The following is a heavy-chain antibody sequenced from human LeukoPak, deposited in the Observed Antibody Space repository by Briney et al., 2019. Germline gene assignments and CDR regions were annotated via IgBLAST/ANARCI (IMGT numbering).Heavy chain of an antibody. CDR3: ARAQLAWDAAN. J-gene: IGHJ4*02. CDR1: RFTFSSYG. D-gene: IGHD6-13*01. Sequence: GGSLRLSCAASRFTFSSYGMSWVRQAPGKGLEWVANIKQDGSEKYYVDSVKGRFTVSRDNAKNSLYLQMNSLRVEDTAVYYCARAQLAWDAANWGQGTLVTVSS. V-gene: IGHV3-7*04. CDR2: IKQDGSEK.